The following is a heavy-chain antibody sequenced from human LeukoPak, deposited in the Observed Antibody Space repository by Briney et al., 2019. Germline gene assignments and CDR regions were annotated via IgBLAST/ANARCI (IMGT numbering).Heavy chain of an antibody. D-gene: IGHD3-22*01. Sequence: GGSLRLSCAASGFTFSNAWMSWVRQAPGKGLEWVGRIKSKTDGGTTDYAAPVKGRFTISRDDSKNTLYLQMNSLKTEDTAVYYCTTALSYYYDSSGSSDAFDIWGQGTMVTVSS. CDR2: IKSKTDGGTT. J-gene: IGHJ3*02. V-gene: IGHV3-15*01. CDR3: TTALSYYYDSSGSSDAFDI. CDR1: GFTFSNAW.